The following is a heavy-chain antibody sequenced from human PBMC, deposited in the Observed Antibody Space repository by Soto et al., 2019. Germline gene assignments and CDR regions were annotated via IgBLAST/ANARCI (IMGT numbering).Heavy chain of an antibody. CDR1: GFTFSSYW. V-gene: IGHV3-74*01. CDR3: AREPRWLHYKGGFAP. D-gene: IGHD5-12*01. CDR2: INSDGSST. Sequence: GGSLRLSCAASGFTFSSYWMHWVRQAPGKGLVWVSRINSDGSSTSYADSVKGRFTISRDNAKNTLYLQMNSLRAEDTAVYYCAREPRWLHYKGGFAPWGQGTLVTASS. J-gene: IGHJ5*02.